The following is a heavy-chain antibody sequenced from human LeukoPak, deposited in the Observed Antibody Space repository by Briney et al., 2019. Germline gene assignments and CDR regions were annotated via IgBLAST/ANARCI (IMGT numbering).Heavy chain of an antibody. D-gene: IGHD4-17*01. CDR2: ISYDGSNK. Sequence: PGRTLRLSCAASGFTFSSYGMHWVRQAPGKGLEWVAVISYDGSNKNYADSVKGRFTISRDNSKNTLYLQMNSLRAEDTAVYYCAKVDSGGYEYDYWGQGTLVTAS. CDR3: AKVDSGGYEYDY. J-gene: IGHJ4*02. V-gene: IGHV3-30*18. CDR1: GFTFSSYG.